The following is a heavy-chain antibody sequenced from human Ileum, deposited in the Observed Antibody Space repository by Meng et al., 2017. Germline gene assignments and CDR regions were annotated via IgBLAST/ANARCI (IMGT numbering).Heavy chain of an antibody. CDR1: GGSLSSANHF. V-gene: IGHV4-61*02. D-gene: IGHD3-10*01. Sequence: SETLSLTCTVSGGSLSSANHFWSWIRQPAGKGLEWIGRVYNSGTNINPSLKSRVTLSIDTSKNQFSLKLGSVTAADTALDYCARLCHCSSGNYNDAFDIWGQGTMVTVSS. J-gene: IGHJ3*02. CDR3: ARLCHCSSGNYNDAFDI. CDR2: VYNSGT.